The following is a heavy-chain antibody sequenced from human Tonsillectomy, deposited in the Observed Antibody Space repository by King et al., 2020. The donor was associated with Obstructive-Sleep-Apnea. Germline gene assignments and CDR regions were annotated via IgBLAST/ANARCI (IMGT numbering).Heavy chain of an antibody. D-gene: IGHD6-25*01. V-gene: IGHV5-10-1*01. Sequence: VQLVESGAEVKKPGESLRISCKGSGYSFTSSWISWVRQMPGKGLEWMGRIDPSDSYTNYSPSFQGHVTISADKSVSTAYLQWSSLEASDTAMYFCARLPGDSGRRRVWGQGTLVTVSS. J-gene: IGHJ4*02. CDR2: IDPSDSYT. CDR1: GYSFTSSW. CDR3: ARLPGDSGRRRV.